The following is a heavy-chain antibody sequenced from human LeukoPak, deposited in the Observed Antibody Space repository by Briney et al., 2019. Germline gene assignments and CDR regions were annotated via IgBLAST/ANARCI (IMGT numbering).Heavy chain of an antibody. V-gene: IGHV3-21*01. CDR3: ASLSTSPSIGDY. D-gene: IGHD2/OR15-2a*01. Sequence: GGSLRLSCAASGFTFSTYSMNWVRQAPGKGLEWVSSITSSSSYIYYADSVKGRFTISRDNAKNSLYLQMNSLTADDTALYYCASLSTSPSIGDYWGQETLVTVSS. J-gene: IGHJ4*02. CDR2: ITSSSSYI. CDR1: GFTFSTYS.